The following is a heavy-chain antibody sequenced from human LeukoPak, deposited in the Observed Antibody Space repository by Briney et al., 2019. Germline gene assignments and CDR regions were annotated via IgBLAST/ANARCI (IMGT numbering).Heavy chain of an antibody. CDR1: GYTFTGYY. Sequence: ASVKVSCKASGYTFTGYYMHWVRQAPGQGLEWMGWINPNSGGTNHAQKFQGRVTMTRDTSISTAYTELSRLRSDDTAVYYCARELSGIAAVDPHHGMDVWGQGTTVTVPS. V-gene: IGHV1-2*02. D-gene: IGHD6-13*01. J-gene: IGHJ6*02. CDR3: ARELSGIAAVDPHHGMDV. CDR2: INPNSGGT.